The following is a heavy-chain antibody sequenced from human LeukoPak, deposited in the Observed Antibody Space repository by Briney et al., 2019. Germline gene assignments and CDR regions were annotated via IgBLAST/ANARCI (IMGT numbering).Heavy chain of an antibody. V-gene: IGHV3-48*04. J-gene: IGHJ4*02. D-gene: IGHD3-3*01. CDR2: ISSSSSTI. CDR3: AREASEITIFGVVIIGFDY. Sequence: TGGSLRLSCAASGFTFSSYSMNWVRQAPGKGLEWVSYISSSSSTIYYADSVKGRFTISRDNAKNSLYLQMNSLRAEDTAVYYCAREASEITIFGVVIIGFDYWGQGTLVTVSS. CDR1: GFTFSSYS.